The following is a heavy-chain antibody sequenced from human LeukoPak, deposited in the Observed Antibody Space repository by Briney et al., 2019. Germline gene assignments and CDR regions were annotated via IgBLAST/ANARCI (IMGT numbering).Heavy chain of an antibody. D-gene: IGHD6-13*01. Sequence: PGGSLRLFCAASGFTFSSYSMNWGRQAPGKGLEWVSSISSSSSYIYYADSVKGRFTISRDNAKNSLYLQMNSLRAEDTAVYYCARYLIAAGGSGFDYWGQGTLVTVSS. CDR3: ARYLIAAGGSGFDY. J-gene: IGHJ4*02. CDR1: GFTFSSYS. V-gene: IGHV3-21*01. CDR2: ISSSSSYI.